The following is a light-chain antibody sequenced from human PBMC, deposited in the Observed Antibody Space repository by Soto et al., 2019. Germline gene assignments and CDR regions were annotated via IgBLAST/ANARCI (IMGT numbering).Light chain of an antibody. V-gene: IGKV1-39*01. CDR1: QRIRSY. CDR2: AAS. J-gene: IGKJ3*01. CDR3: QQSYSSPLFT. Sequence: DIQMTQSPSSLSASVGDRVTISCRASQRIRSYLNWYQQKPGKAPKLLIYAASTLQSGVSSRFSGSGSGTDFSLTFSSLQPEDSATYYCQQSYSSPLFTFGPGTKVDL.